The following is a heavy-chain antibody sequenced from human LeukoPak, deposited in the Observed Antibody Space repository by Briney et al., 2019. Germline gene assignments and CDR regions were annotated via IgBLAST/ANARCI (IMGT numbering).Heavy chain of an antibody. CDR2: ISSSGSTI. CDR3: ARAVTRYYYDSSGYYYGYYYYYMDV. CDR1: GFTFSSYS. Sequence: GGSLRLSCAASGFTFSSYSMNWVRQAPGKGLEWVSYISSSGSTIYYADSVKGRFTIPRDNAKDSLYLQMNSLRAEDTAVYYCARAVTRYYYDSSGYYYGYYYYYMDVWGKGTTVTISS. V-gene: IGHV3-48*04. D-gene: IGHD3-22*01. J-gene: IGHJ6*03.